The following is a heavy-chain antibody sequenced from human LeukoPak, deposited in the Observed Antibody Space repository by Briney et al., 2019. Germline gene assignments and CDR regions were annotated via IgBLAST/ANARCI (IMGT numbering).Heavy chain of an antibody. CDR2: IKQDGYEK. Sequence: GGSLRLSCAASGFTFSGCWMSWVRQTPEKGLEWVANIKQDGYEKYYVDSVKGRFTISRDNAKNSLYLQMNSLRADDTAIYYCARDKIVGPTTLDYWGQGTLVTVSS. J-gene: IGHJ4*02. V-gene: IGHV3-7*01. CDR1: GFTFSGCW. CDR3: ARDKIVGPTTLDY. D-gene: IGHD1-26*01.